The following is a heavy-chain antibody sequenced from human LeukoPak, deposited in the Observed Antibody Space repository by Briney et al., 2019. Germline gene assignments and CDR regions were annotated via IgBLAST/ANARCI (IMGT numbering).Heavy chain of an antibody. CDR3: ARPRLGIAAAGSDY. D-gene: IGHD6-13*01. V-gene: IGHV4-39*01. J-gene: IGHJ4*02. CDR1: GGSISSSSYY. Sequence: PSETLSLTCTVSGGSISSSSYYWGWIRQPPGKGLEWIGSIYYSGSTYYNPSLKSRVTISADTSKNQFSLKLSSVTAADTAVYYCARPRLGIAAAGSDYWGQGTLVTVSS. CDR2: IYYSGST.